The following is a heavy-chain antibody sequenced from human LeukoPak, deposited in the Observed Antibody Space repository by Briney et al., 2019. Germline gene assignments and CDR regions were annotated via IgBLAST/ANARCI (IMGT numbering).Heavy chain of an antibody. D-gene: IGHD3-16*01. Sequence: GGSLRLSCAASGFTFSSYAMRWVRQAPGKGLEWLSFISHDGVNENYAESVRGRFTISRDNSKSAVYLQMNNLRVDDTAVYYCARVGALDAFDVWGQGTMVSVSS. V-gene: IGHV3-30-3*01. CDR2: ISHDGVNE. CDR1: GFTFSSYA. CDR3: ARVGALDAFDV. J-gene: IGHJ3*01.